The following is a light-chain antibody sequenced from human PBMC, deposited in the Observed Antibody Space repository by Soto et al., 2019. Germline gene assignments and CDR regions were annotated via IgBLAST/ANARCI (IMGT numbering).Light chain of an antibody. CDR2: EDN. CDR3: QSYDSSNPWV. V-gene: IGLV6-57*03. J-gene: IGLJ3*02. CDR1: SGSIASNY. Sequence: NFMLTQPHSVSESPGKTVTISCTRSSGSIASNYVQWYQHRPGSAPTTVIYEDNQRPSGVPDRFSGSIDSSSNSASLTISGLKTEDEADYYCQSYDSSNPWVFGGGTKLTVL.